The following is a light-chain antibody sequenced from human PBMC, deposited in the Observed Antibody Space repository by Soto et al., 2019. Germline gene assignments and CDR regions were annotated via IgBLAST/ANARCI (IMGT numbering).Light chain of an antibody. Sequence: DIQLTQSPSFLPASVGDRVTITCRASQGVSSYLAWFQQKPGKAPKLLIYGASTLQSGVPSRFSGSGSGAEFTLTISSLRPEDFATYHCLQLDSYPYTFGQGTKLEIK. CDR2: GAS. V-gene: IGKV1-9*01. J-gene: IGKJ2*01. CDR3: LQLDSYPYT. CDR1: QGVSSY.